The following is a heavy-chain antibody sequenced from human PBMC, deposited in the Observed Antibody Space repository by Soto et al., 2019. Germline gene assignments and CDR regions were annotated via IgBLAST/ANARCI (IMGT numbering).Heavy chain of an antibody. V-gene: IGHV3-30*18. Sequence: QAGGSLRLSCAASGFTFSSYGMHWVRQAPGKGLEWVAVISYDGSNKYYADSVKGRFTISRDNSKNTLYLQMNSLRAEDTAVYYCAKDGSQYYYDSSGYYRYWGQGTLVTVSS. CDR2: ISYDGSNK. J-gene: IGHJ4*02. D-gene: IGHD3-22*01. CDR3: AKDGSQYYYDSSGYYRY. CDR1: GFTFSSYG.